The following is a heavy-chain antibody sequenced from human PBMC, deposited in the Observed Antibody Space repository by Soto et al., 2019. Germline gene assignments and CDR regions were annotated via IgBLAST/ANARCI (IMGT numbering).Heavy chain of an antibody. CDR1: GDSVSSNSAA. Sequence: SQTLSLSCAISGDSVSSNSAAWNWIRQSPSRGLEWLGRTYYRSKWYNDYAVSVKSRITINPDTSKNQFSLQLNSVTPEDTAVYYCASSVAGRGLNWFVPWGQGTLVTVSS. CDR3: ASSVAGRGLNWFVP. J-gene: IGHJ5*02. D-gene: IGHD6-19*01. CDR2: TYYRSKWYN. V-gene: IGHV6-1*01.